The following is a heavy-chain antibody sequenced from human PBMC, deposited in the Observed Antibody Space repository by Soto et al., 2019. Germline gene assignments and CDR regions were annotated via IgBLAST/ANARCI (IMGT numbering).Heavy chain of an antibody. J-gene: IGHJ6*02. CDR2: ITHSGGT. CDR3: ARDRQFYHFWSGYENEGPDGLDV. D-gene: IGHD3-3*02. CDR1: GGSFSGYF. Sequence: SETLSLTCAVSGGSFSGYFCTFSRHSPLKWLEWIGEITHSGGTNYNSSLKSRVMISVDTSKKQFSLILSSVTAADTAVYYCARDRQFYHFWSGYENEGPDGLDVWGQGTTVTVSS. V-gene: IGHV4-34*01.